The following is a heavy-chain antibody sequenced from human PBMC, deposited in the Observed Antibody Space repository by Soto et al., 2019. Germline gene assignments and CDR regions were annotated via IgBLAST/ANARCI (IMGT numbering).Heavy chain of an antibody. CDR1: GFSLSTSGVG. J-gene: IGHJ6*02. D-gene: IGHD5-12*01. CDR3: AHTRIHSGYDFFRYYYYGMDV. Sequence: QITLKESGPTLVKPTQTLTLTCTFSGFSLSTSGVGVGWIRQPPGKALEWLALIYWDDDKRYSPSLKSRLTLTKDTSKTQVVLTMTNMDPVDTATYYCAHTRIHSGYDFFRYYYYGMDVWGQGTTVTVSS. V-gene: IGHV2-5*02. CDR2: IYWDDDK.